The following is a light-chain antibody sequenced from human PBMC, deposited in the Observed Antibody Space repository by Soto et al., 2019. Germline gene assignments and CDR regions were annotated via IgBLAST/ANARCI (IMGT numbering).Light chain of an antibody. CDR2: ADN. J-gene: IGLJ2*01. CDR1: SASIGAGSD. CDR3: QSYDSSLHVV. V-gene: IGLV1-40*01. Sequence: QSVLPQPPSVSGAPGQRVTISCTGSSASIGAGSDVHWYQQLPGTAPRLLIYADNNRPSGVPDRFSGSKSGSSASLAITGLQAEDEADYYCQSYDSSLHVVFGGGTQLTVL.